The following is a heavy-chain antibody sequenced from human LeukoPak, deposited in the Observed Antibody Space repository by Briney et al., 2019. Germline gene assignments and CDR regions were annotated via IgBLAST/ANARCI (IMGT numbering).Heavy chain of an antibody. CDR2: ISSNGGST. CDR3: ARNYDILTGPPAY. J-gene: IGHJ4*02. V-gene: IGHV3-64D*06. Sequence: GGSLRLSCSASGFTFSSYAIHWVRQAPGKGLEYVSAISSNGGSTYYADSVKGRFTISRDNSKNTLYLQMSSLRAEDTAVYYCARNYDILTGPPAYWGQGTLVTVSS. D-gene: IGHD3-9*01. CDR1: GFTFSSYA.